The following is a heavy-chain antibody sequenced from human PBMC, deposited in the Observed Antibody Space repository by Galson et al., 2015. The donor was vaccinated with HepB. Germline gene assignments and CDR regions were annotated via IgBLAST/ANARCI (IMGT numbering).Heavy chain of an antibody. J-gene: IGHJ6*02. V-gene: IGHV3-48*02. D-gene: IGHD2-2*01. CDR2: ISSSSSTI. Sequence: SLRLSCAASGFTFRTYGMHWVRQAPGKGLEWVSYISSSSSTIYYADSVKGRFTISRDNAKNSLYLQMNSLRDEDTAVYYCARWGPYQLLSQSVNYGMDVWGQGTTVTVSS. CDR1: GFTFRTYG. CDR3: ARWGPYQLLSQSVNYGMDV.